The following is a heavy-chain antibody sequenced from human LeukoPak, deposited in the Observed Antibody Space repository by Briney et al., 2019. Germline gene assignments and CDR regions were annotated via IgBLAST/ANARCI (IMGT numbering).Heavy chain of an antibody. D-gene: IGHD3-3*02. CDR3: ASNIFGVVIDILDPFDI. Sequence: GASVKVSCKASGYTFTGYYMHWVRQAPGQGLEWMGWINPNSGGTNYAQKFQGRVTMTRDTSISTAYMELSRLRSDDTAVYYCASNIFGVVIDILDPFDIWGQGTMVTVSS. J-gene: IGHJ3*02. CDR1: GYTFTGYY. V-gene: IGHV1-2*02. CDR2: INPNSGGT.